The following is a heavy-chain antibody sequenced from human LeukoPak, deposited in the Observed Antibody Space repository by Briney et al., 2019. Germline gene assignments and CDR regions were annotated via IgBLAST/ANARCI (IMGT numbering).Heavy chain of an antibody. Sequence: ASVKVSCKASGYSFVLYGISWVRQAPGQGPEWMGWISNYNGNTKYAQKFQGRVTMTTDTSTSTAYMELRSLRSDDTAVYHCARLTYDTSVYYYYYFYMDVWGKGTTVTISS. J-gene: IGHJ6*03. CDR2: ISNYNGNT. V-gene: IGHV1-18*01. D-gene: IGHD3-22*01. CDR3: ARLTYDTSVYYYYYFYMDV. CDR1: GYSFVLYG.